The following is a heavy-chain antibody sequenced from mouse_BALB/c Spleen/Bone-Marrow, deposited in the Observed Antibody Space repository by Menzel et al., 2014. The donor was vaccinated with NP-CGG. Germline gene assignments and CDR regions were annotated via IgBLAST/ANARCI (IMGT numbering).Heavy chain of an antibody. CDR3: TRGDYDRGFVY. CDR1: GFTFSSYT. J-gene: IGHJ3*01. V-gene: IGHV5-6-4*01. Sequence: EVQLVESGGGLVKPGGSLKLSCEASGFTFSSYTMSWVRQTPEKRLEWVATISSGGSYTYYPDSVKGRFTISRDNAKNTLYLQMSSLRSQATAMYYCTRGDYDRGFVYWGQGTLVTVSA. D-gene: IGHD2-4*01. CDR2: ISSGGSYT.